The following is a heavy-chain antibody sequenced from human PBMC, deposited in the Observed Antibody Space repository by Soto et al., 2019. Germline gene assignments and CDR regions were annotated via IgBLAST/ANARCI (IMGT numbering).Heavy chain of an antibody. CDR1: GFTVNNNY. J-gene: IGHJ4*02. D-gene: IGHD3-10*01. CDR2: IYSGGNT. V-gene: IGHV3-66*01. Sequence: EVQLVESGGGLVQPGGSLRLSCAVSGFTVNNNYMSWVRQAPGKGLEWVSVIYSGGNTDYAESVRGRFTVSRDTYKNTLDLQMSSLRAADTDIYYCTRDSSYYGAGRGVLDYWGQGTPVTVSS. CDR3: TRDSSYYGAGRGVLDY.